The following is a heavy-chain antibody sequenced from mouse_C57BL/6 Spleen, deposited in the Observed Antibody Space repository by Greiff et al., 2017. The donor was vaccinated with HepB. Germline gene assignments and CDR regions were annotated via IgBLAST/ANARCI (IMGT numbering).Heavy chain of an antibody. CDR3: ARAGYGYDWYFDV. CDR2: IDPSDSYT. CDR1: GYTFTSYW. D-gene: IGHD2-2*01. Sequence: LQQPGAELVMPGASVKLSCKASGYTFTSYWMHWVKQRPGQGLEWIGEIDPSDSYTNYNQKFKGKSTLTVDKSSSTAYMQLSSLTSEDSAVYYCARAGYGYDWYFDVWGTGTTVTVSS. J-gene: IGHJ1*03. V-gene: IGHV1-69*01.